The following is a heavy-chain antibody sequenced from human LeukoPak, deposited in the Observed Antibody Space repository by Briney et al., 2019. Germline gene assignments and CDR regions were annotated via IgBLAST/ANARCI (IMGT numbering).Heavy chain of an antibody. D-gene: IGHD3-10*01. CDR3: ARGPSGVFYMDV. CDR2: ISYDGSNK. Sequence: GRSLRLSCAASGFTFSSYSMHWVRQAPGKGLEWVAVISYDGSNKYYADSVKGRFTISRDNSKNTLYLQMNSLRAEDMAVYYCARGPSGVFYMDVWGKGTTVTVSS. CDR1: GFTFSSYS. V-gene: IGHV3-30*01. J-gene: IGHJ6*03.